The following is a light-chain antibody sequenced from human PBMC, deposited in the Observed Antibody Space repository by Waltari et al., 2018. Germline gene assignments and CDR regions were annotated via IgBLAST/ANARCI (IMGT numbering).Light chain of an antibody. CDR3: QQYNSDWT. V-gene: IGKV1-5*03. J-gene: IGKJ1*01. Sequence: DIQMTQSPSTLSASVGDRVTIPCRASQSVSKWMAWYQQKPGKAPKLLIYKTSSLESGVPSRFSGSGSGTEFTLTITSLQPEDFATYYCQQYNSDWTFGQGTKVEIK. CDR1: QSVSKW. CDR2: KTS.